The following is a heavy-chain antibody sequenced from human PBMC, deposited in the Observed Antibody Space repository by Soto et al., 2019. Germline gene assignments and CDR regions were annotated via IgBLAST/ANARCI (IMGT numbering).Heavy chain of an antibody. J-gene: IGHJ4*02. V-gene: IGHV1-3*01. Sequence: QVQLGQCGAELKKPGASVKVSCKASGYTFTSYAMHWVRQATGQRLEWMGWINAGNGNTQSSQKFQGRFTITMDTSASTAYMELSSLRSEDRAVYYCAREGQWLVDYWGQGTLVTVSS. CDR2: INAGNGNT. CDR1: GYTFTSYA. CDR3: AREGQWLVDY. D-gene: IGHD6-19*01.